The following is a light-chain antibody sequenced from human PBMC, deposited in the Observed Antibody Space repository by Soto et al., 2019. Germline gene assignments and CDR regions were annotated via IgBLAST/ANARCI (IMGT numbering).Light chain of an antibody. CDR1: QSISSD. CDR3: PASYRIPIT. Sequence: DMQMTQSPFSLSASVADRVTIAFRTSQSISSDLNWYQQKAGKAPKLLIYAASSLQSGVPSRFSGSGSGTHFTLTISSLQPEDFATYYCPASYRIPITSGQPTPL. CDR2: AAS. J-gene: IGKJ5*01. V-gene: IGKV1-39*01.